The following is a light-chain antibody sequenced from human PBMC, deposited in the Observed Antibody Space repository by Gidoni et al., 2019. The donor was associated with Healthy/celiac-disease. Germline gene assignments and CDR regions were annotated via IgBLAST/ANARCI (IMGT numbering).Light chain of an antibody. Sequence: EIELTQSPGTLSLSPGERATLSCRASQSVSSSYLAWYQPKPGQAPRLLIYGASSRATGIPDRFSGSGSGTDFTLTISRLEPEDFAVYYCQQYGSSPRFTFGPGTKVDIK. CDR3: QQYGSSPRFT. CDR1: QSVSSSY. J-gene: IGKJ3*01. V-gene: IGKV3-20*01. CDR2: GAS.